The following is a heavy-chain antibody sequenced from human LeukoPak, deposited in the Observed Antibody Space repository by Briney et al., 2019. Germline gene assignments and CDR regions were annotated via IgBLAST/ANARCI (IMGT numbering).Heavy chain of an antibody. V-gene: IGHV3-11*01. J-gene: IGHJ6*02. D-gene: IGHD3-9*01. CDR1: GFTFSDYN. CDR3: ARSIGLTGGGVDV. Sequence: PGGSLRLSCAASGFTFSDYNMNWVRQAPGKGLEWGSYITNSGSTIHHADSVKGRFTISRDNAKKTLYLQMNSLRAEDTAVYYCARSIGLTGGGVDVWGQGTTVTVSS. CDR2: ITNSGSTI.